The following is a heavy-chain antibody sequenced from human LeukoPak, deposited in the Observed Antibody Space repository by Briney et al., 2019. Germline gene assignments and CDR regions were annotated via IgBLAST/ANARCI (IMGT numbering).Heavy chain of an antibody. V-gene: IGHV4-59*01. J-gene: IGHJ6*03. Sequence: KPSETLSLTCTVSGGSITTYYWSWIRQSPGKGLEGITYIYDSGSANYNPPLKSRVTISVDTSKNQFSLKLSSVTAADTAVYYCTRAQKAVGATSPHMDVWGKGTTVIVSS. D-gene: IGHD1-26*01. CDR2: IYDSGSA. CDR1: GGSITTYY. CDR3: TRAQKAVGATSPHMDV.